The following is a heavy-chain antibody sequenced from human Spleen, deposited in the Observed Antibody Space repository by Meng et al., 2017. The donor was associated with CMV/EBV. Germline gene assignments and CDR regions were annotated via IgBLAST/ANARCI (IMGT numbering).Heavy chain of an antibody. V-gene: IGHV3-30*04. Sequence: GGSLRLSCAAPGFTFSSYAMHWVRQAPGKGLEWVAVISYDGSNKYYADSVKGRFTISRDNSKNTLYLQMNSLRAEDTAVYYCARGGILGYCSSTSCYVDYWGQGTLVTVSS. D-gene: IGHD2-2*01. CDR1: GFTFSSYA. CDR3: ARGGILGYCSSTSCYVDY. CDR2: ISYDGSNK. J-gene: IGHJ4*02.